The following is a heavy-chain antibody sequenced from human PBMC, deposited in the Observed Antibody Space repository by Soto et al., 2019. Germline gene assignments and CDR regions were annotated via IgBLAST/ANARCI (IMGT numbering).Heavy chain of an antibody. CDR2: IIPIFPTA. J-gene: IGHJ6*02. CDR1: GGTFSRYS. CDR3: AIRTSVFGGVAMGGLDV. V-gene: IGHV1-69*14. D-gene: IGHD3-3*01. Sequence: QVQLVQSGAELKKPGSSVRVSCQASGGTFSRYSVHWVRQAPGRGLEWLGGIIPIFPTADHAQRFQGRVTITADKSTNTADMELSSLRSDDTAGYYWAIRTSVFGGVAMGGLDVWGQGTTVTVSS.